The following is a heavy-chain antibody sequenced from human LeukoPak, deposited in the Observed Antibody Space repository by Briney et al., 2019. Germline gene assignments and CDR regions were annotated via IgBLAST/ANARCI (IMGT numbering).Heavy chain of an antibody. Sequence: GGSLRLSCVASGFTFSESWMTWVRQAPGKGLEWVASIKHDEREEYYADSVKGRFSMSRDNGKNSLYLQTNSLRTEDSALYYCVVDLSGSADYWGQGTLVTVSS. CDR3: VVDLSGSADY. V-gene: IGHV3-7*01. CDR1: GFTFSESW. J-gene: IGHJ4*02. CDR2: IKHDEREE. D-gene: IGHD3-10*01.